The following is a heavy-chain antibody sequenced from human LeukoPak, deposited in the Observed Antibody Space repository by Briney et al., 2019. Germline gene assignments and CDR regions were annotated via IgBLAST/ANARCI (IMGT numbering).Heavy chain of an antibody. D-gene: IGHD3-22*01. Sequence: PSETLSLTCTVSGGSISSYYWSWIRQPAGKGLEWIGRIYTSGSTNYNPSLKSRVTISVDKSKNQFSLKLSSVTAADTAVYYCARDEPYYYDSSGYYTHYFDYWGQGTLVTVSS. CDR2: IYTSGST. CDR1: GGSISSYY. V-gene: IGHV4-4*07. J-gene: IGHJ4*02. CDR3: ARDEPYYYDSSGYYTHYFDY.